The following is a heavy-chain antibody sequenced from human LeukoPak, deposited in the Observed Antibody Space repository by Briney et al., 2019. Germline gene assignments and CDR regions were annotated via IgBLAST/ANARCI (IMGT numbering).Heavy chain of an antibody. CDR3: GRLAHNAWYAIDF. CDR1: GFTFSSYG. J-gene: IGHJ4*02. CDR2: ISYDGSNK. D-gene: IGHD2-2*01. Sequence: GGSLRLSCAASGFTFSSYGMHWVRQAPGKGLEWVAVISYDGSNKYYADSVKGRFTISRDNSKNTLYLQMNNLRAEDTAVYYCGRLAHNAWYAIDFWGQGTLVTVSS. V-gene: IGHV3-30*03.